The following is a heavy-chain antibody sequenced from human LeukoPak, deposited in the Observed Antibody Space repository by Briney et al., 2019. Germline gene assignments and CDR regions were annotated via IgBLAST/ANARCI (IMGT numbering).Heavy chain of an antibody. D-gene: IGHD1-26*01. CDR2: ISYDGSNK. J-gene: IGHJ4*02. CDR1: GFTFSSYA. V-gene: IGHV3-30-3*01. Sequence: PGGSLRLSCAASGFTFSSYAVHWVRQAPGKGLEWVAVISYDGSNKYHADSVKGRFTISRDNSKNTLYLQMNSLRAEDAAVYYCARGWELFRQQEDFDYWGQGTLVTVSS. CDR3: ARGWELFRQQEDFDY.